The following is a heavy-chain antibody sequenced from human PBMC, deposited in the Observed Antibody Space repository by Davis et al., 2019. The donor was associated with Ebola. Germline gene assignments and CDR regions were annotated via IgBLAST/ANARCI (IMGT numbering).Heavy chain of an antibody. CDR3: ARAKVGATRNWFDP. Sequence: ASVKVSCKASGYTFTSYGISWVRQAPGQGLEWMGWISAYNGNTNYAQKFQGRVTMTRNTSISTAYMELSSLRSEDTAVYYCARAKVGATRNWFDPWGQGTLVTVSS. CDR1: GYTFTSYG. D-gene: IGHD1-26*01. V-gene: IGHV1-18*01. J-gene: IGHJ5*02. CDR2: ISAYNGNT.